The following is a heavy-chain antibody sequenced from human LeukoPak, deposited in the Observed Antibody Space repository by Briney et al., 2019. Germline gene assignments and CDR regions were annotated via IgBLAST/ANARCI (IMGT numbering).Heavy chain of an antibody. J-gene: IGHJ6*02. CDR3: ARVDSKGPYYYGMDV. V-gene: IGHV4-61*01. D-gene: IGHD2-21*01. Sequence: SETLSLTCTVSGGSVSSGSYYWSWIRQPPGKGLEWIGYIYYSGSTNYNPSLKSRVTISVDTSKNQFSLKLSSVTAADTAVYYCARVDSKGPYYYGMDVWGQGTTVTVSS. CDR1: GGSVSSGSYY. CDR2: IYYSGST.